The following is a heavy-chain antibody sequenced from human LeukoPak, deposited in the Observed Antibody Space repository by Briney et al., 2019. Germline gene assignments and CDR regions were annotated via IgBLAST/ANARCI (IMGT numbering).Heavy chain of an antibody. CDR1: GYSISSGYY. CDR3: ARVWFRESYPFDP. Sequence: PSETLSLTCAVSGYSISSGYYWGWIRQPPGKGLEWIGSIYHSGSTYYNPSLKSRVTISVDTSKNQFSLKLSSVTAADTAVYYCARVWFRESYPFDPWGQGTLVTVSS. V-gene: IGHV4-38-2*01. CDR2: IYHSGST. J-gene: IGHJ5*02. D-gene: IGHD3-10*01.